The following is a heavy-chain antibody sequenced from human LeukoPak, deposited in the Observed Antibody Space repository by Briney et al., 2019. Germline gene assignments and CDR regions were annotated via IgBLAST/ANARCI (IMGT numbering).Heavy chain of an antibody. CDR3: ARSRGDPQVYWYFDL. CDR1: GFTFSSYA. V-gene: IGHV3-30-3*01. D-gene: IGHD3-10*01. J-gene: IGHJ2*01. Sequence: PGGSLRLSCAASGFTFSSYAMHWVRQAPGKGLEWVAVISYDGSNKYYADSVKGRFTISRDNSKNTLYLQMNSLRAEDTAVYYCARSRGDPQVYWYFDLWGRGTLVTVSS. CDR2: ISYDGSNK.